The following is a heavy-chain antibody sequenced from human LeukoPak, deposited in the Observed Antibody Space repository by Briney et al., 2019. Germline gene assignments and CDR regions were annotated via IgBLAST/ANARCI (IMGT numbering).Heavy chain of an antibody. CDR1: GGSISSSSYY. CDR3: AGEGLTRHYYMDV. Sequence: KASETLSLTCTVSGGSISSSSYYWGWIRQPPGKGLEWIGSIYYSGSTYYNPSLKSRVTISVDTSKNQFSLKLSSVTAADTAVYYCAGEGLTRHYYMDVWGKGTTVTVSS. D-gene: IGHD3/OR15-3a*01. J-gene: IGHJ6*03. CDR2: IYYSGST. V-gene: IGHV4-39*07.